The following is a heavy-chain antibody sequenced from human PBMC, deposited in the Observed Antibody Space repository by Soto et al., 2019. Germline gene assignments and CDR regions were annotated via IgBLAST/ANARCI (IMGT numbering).Heavy chain of an antibody. J-gene: IGHJ6*03. CDR3: VRDLVRSCRSGYMDV. D-gene: IGHD3-10*01. CDR2: INEDSTYI. CDR1: GCTFSAFS. Sequence: EVRLVEAGGGMVKPGGSLRLSCAASGCTFSAFSMNWVRQAPGKGLECISSINEDSTYIYYRDWMRGRYTISRDNAQDSLYLQIDSLSAEDTSLYYCVRDLVRSCRSGYMDVWGDGTKVIVS. V-gene: IGHV3-21*02.